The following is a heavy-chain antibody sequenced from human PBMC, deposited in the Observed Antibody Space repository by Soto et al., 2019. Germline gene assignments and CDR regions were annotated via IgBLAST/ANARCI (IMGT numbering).Heavy chain of an antibody. D-gene: IGHD4-17*01. J-gene: IGHJ4*02. CDR2: FDPEDGET. Sequence: QVQLVQSGAEVKKPGASVKVSCKVSGSTLTELSMHWVRQAPGKGLEWMGGFDPEDGETIYAQKFQGRVTMTEDTSTDTAYMELSSLRSEDTAVYYCATVPPPVTTRAAGLYYFDYWGQGTLVTVSS. CDR1: GSTLTELS. CDR3: ATVPPPVTTRAAGLYYFDY. V-gene: IGHV1-24*01.